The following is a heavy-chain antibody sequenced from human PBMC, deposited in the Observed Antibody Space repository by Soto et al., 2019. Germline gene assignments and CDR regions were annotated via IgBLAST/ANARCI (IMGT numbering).Heavy chain of an antibody. D-gene: IGHD4-4*01. J-gene: IGHJ4*02. Sequence: SETLSLTCTVSGGSISSYYWSWIRQPPGKGLEWIGYIYYSGSTNYNPSLKSRVTISVDTSKNQFSLKLSSVTAADTAVYYCARGLHFSLYYFDYWGQGTLVTVSS. CDR1: GGSISSYY. CDR2: IYYSGST. V-gene: IGHV4-59*01. CDR3: ARGLHFSLYYFDY.